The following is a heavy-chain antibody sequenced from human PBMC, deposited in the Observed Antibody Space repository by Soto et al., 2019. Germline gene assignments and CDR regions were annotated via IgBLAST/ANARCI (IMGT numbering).Heavy chain of an antibody. J-gene: IGHJ6*02. CDR1: GYTFTSYG. CDR3: ETGGDMEEAVAKYEYYYGMDF. V-gene: IGHV1-18*01. Sequence: ASVKVSCKASGYTFTSYGISWVRQAPGQGLEWMGWISAYNGNTNYAQKLQGRVTMTTDTSTSTAYMELRSLRSEDTAVYYCETGGDMEEAVAKYEYYYGMDFWGHGTPATVSS. D-gene: IGHD6-19*01. CDR2: ISAYNGNT.